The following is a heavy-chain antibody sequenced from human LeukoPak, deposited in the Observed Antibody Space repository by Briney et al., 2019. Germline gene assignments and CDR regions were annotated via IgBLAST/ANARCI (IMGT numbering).Heavy chain of an antibody. J-gene: IGHJ4*02. CDR1: GYSLGKNYY. D-gene: IGHD3-3*01. CDR3: ARYDSRGSAPTKFDY. Sequence: PSETLSLTCAVSGYSLGKNYYWGWIRQSPGKGLEWIGRIYGRASTSYNPSLMNRVTMSVDTSKNHFSLQLTSVTAADTAVYYCARYDSRGSAPTKFDYWGPGIQVTVSS. CDR2: IYGRAST. V-gene: IGHV4-38-2*01.